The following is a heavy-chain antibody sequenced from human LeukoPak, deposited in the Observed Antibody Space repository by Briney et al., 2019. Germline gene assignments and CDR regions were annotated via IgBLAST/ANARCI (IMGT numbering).Heavy chain of an antibody. J-gene: IGHJ4*02. CDR3: ARIRRGWIDY. CDR1: GFSLSPSGMC. D-gene: IGHD3-10*01. V-gene: IGHV2-70*11. Sequence: SGPALVKPTQTLTLTCTFSGFSLSPSGMCVSWIRQPPGKALEWLARIDWDDDKYYHTSLKTRLTISKDTSKNQVVLTMTNMDPVDTATYYCARIRRGWIDYWGQGTLVTVSS. CDR2: IDWDDDK.